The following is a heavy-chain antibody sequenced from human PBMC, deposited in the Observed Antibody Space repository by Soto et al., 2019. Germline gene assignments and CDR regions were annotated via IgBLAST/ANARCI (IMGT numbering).Heavy chain of an antibody. Sequence: QVTLKESGPVLVKPTETLTLTCTVSGFSLSNARMGVSVIRQPPGKALEWLAHIFSNDEKFYSTSLKSRLNNTKDTSKSQVVLTTTNMDPVDTATYYCTQIFSPPVGADLGWFDPWGQGTLVTVSS. V-gene: IGHV2-26*01. D-gene: IGHD1-26*01. CDR1: GFSLSNARMG. J-gene: IGHJ5*02. CDR3: TQIFSPPVGADLGWFDP. CDR2: IFSNDEK.